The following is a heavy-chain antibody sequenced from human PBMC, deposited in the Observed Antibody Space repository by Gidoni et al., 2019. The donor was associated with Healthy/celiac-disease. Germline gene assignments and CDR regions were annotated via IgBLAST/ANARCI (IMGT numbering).Heavy chain of an antibody. J-gene: IGHJ4*02. CDR3: ARDNDPQNPYFDY. CDR2: ISSSSSYL. Sequence: EVQLVEPAGGPVTPVGSPGLSSPTSGFQPSSYSMNWVRQAPGKGLEWVSSISSSSSYLYYSDSVKGRFSSSRDNAKNSLYLQMNSLSAEDTAVYYCARDNDPQNPYFDYWGQGTLVTVSS. D-gene: IGHD2-8*01. V-gene: IGHV3-21*01. CDR1: GFQPSSYS.